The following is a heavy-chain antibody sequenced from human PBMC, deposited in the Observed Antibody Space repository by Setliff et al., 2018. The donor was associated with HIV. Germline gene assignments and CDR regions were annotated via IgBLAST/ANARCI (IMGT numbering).Heavy chain of an antibody. J-gene: IGHJ4*02. CDR3: TSDPPASGWTLAY. CDR1: GFTFSTHW. CDR2: IKQDGSEK. D-gene: IGHD6-19*01. Sequence: GESLKISCATSGFTFSTHWMTWVRQAPGKGLEWVANIKQDGSEKYYVDSVKGRFTISRDNSKNTLYLQMDSLRAEDTALYYCTSDPPASGWTLAYWGQGALVTVSS. V-gene: IGHV3-7*01.